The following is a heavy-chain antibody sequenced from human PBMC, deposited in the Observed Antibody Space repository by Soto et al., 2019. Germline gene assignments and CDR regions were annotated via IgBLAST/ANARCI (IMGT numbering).Heavy chain of an antibody. CDR3: ARDGDYYDSSGTKGY. Sequence: EVQLVESGGGLVQPGGSLRLSCAASGFTFSSYWMSWVRQAPGKGLEWVANIKQDGSEKYYVDSVKGRFTISRDNAKNSLYLQMNSLRAEDTAVYYCARDGDYYDSSGTKGYWGQGTLVTVSS. D-gene: IGHD3-22*01. J-gene: IGHJ4*02. CDR2: IKQDGSEK. CDR1: GFTFSSYW. V-gene: IGHV3-7*03.